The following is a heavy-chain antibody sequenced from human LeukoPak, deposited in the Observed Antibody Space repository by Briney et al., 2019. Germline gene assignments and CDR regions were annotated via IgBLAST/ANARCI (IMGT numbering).Heavy chain of an antibody. Sequence: PGGALTLSFAASGFTLSSYCMHWVRPAPGKGVEWVAVISYDGSNKYYADSVKGRFTISRDNSKNTLYLQMNSLRAEDTAVYYCAKAGIVILDYWGQGTLVTVSS. CDR2: ISYDGSNK. V-gene: IGHV3-30*18. CDR1: GFTLSSYC. CDR3: AKAGIVILDY. J-gene: IGHJ4*02. D-gene: IGHD1-26*01.